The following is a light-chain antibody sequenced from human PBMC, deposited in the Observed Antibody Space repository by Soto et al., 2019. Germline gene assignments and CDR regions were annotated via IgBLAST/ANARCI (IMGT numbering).Light chain of an antibody. Sequence: QSVLTQPAPVSGSPGQSITISCTGTSSDVGGYNYVSWYQQHPGKAPKLMIYEVRNRPSGVSNRFSGSKSGNTASLTISGLQAEDEADYYCSSYTSGSTRVFGTGTKVTVL. CDR3: SSYTSGSTRV. V-gene: IGLV2-14*01. CDR1: SSDVGGYNY. CDR2: EVR. J-gene: IGLJ1*01.